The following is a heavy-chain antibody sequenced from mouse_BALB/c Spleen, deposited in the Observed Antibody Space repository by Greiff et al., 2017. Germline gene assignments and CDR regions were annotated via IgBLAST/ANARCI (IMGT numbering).Heavy chain of an antibody. CDR2: INPNNGGT. CDR3: ARRDYYYGSRYVSYFDY. J-gene: IGHJ2*01. V-gene: IGHV1-18*01. CDR1: GYTFTDYN. Sequence: VQLQQSGPELVKPGASVKIPCKASGYTFTDYNMDWVKQSHGKSLEWIGDINPNNGGTIYNQKFKGKATLTVDKSSSTAYMELRSLTSEDTAVYYCARRDYYYGSRYVSYFDYWGQGTTLTVSS. D-gene: IGHD1-1*01.